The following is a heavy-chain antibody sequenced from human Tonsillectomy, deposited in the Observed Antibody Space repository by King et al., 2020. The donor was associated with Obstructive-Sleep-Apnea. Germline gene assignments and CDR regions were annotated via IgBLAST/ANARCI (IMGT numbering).Heavy chain of an antibody. V-gene: IGHV4-59*08. CDR2: INYSGGT. Sequence: QLQESGPGLVKPSETLSLTCTVSGGSVTSSYWSWIRQPPGKRLEWIGYINYSGGTNYNPSLKSRVALSIDTSKNQFSLKLTSVTAADTAVNYCARLQDGGNSFIHYYGMDVWGQGTTVTVSS. J-gene: IGHJ6*02. CDR3: ARLQDGGNSFIHYYGMDV. CDR1: GGSVTSSY. D-gene: IGHD4-23*01.